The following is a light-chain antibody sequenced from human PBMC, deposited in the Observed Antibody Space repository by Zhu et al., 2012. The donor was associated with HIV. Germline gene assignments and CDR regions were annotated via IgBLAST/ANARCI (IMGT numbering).Light chain of an antibody. J-gene: IGKJ3*01. CDR3: QQYGSSSFT. CDR1: QSVNSNY. CDR2: DAS. Sequence: NVLTQSPGTLSLSPGERATLSCRASQSVNSNYLAWYQQKPGQAPRLLIYDASSRATGIPDRFSGSGSGTDFTLTISKMEPEDFAVYYCQQYGSSSFTFGPGTKVDIK. V-gene: IGKV3-20*01.